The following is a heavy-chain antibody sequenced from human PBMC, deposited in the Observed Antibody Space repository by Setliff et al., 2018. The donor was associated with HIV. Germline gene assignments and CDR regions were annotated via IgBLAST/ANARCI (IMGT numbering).Heavy chain of an antibody. Sequence: SETLSLTCTVSGGSITSRRYYWGWIRQPPGKGLEWIGYVYYSGITNYNVSLKSRVTISVDTSKNQFSLRVNSVTAADTAVFYCARHRVITGSFDSWGQGTLVTVSS. CDR3: ARHRVITGSFDS. J-gene: IGHJ4*02. V-gene: IGHV4-39*01. D-gene: IGHD3-10*01. CDR2: VYYSGIT. CDR1: GGSITSRRYY.